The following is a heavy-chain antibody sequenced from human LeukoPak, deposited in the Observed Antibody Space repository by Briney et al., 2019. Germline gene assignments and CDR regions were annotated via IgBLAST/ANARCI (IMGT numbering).Heavy chain of an antibody. Sequence: GGSLRLSCAASGFTFSSYAMSWVRQAPGKGLEWVANIKQDGSEKYYVDSLKGRFTISRDNAKNSLYLQMNSLRAEDTAVYYCARDWRVGVWGSYRLILDYWGQGTLVTVSS. CDR2: IKQDGSEK. CDR1: GFTFSSYA. D-gene: IGHD3-16*02. V-gene: IGHV3-7*01. J-gene: IGHJ4*02. CDR3: ARDWRVGVWGSYRLILDY.